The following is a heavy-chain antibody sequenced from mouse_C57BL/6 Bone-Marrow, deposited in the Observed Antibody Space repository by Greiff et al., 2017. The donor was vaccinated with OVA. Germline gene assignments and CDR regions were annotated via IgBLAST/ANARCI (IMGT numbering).Heavy chain of an antibody. CDR3: ARQVGGYYEGWYFDV. Sequence: QVQLKQPGAELVKPGASVKMSCKASGYTFTSYWITWVKQRPGQGLEWIGDIYPGSGSTNYNEKFKSKATLTVDKSSSTAYMQLSSLTSEDSAVYYCARQVGGYYEGWYFDVWGTGTTVTVSS. V-gene: IGHV1-55*01. D-gene: IGHD2-3*01. CDR1: GYTFTSYW. J-gene: IGHJ1*03. CDR2: IYPGSGST.